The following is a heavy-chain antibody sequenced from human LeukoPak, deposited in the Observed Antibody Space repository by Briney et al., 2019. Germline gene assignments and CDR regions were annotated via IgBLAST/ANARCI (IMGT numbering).Heavy chain of an antibody. J-gene: IGHJ3*02. CDR1: GGSISSYY. CDR3: VRHVARAFDI. V-gene: IGHV4-59*08. Sequence: SETLSLTCTVSGGSISSYYWSWIRQPPGKGLEWIGYIYYSGSTNYNPSLKSRVTISVDTSKNQLSLKLSSVTAADTAVYSCVRHVARAFDIWGQGTKVTVSS. CDR2: IYYSGST.